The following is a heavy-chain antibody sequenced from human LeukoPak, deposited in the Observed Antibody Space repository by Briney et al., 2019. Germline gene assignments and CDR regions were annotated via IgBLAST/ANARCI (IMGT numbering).Heavy chain of an antibody. CDR3: ARDRPDYDFWSVVLMDAFDI. V-gene: IGHV6-1*01. Sequence: SQTLSLTCAVSGDSVSSNSAAWNWIRQSPSRGLEWLGRTYYRSKWYNDYAVSVKSRITINPDTSKNQFSLQLNSVTPEDTAVYYCARDRPDYDFWSVVLMDAFDIWGQGTMVTVSS. CDR1: GDSVSSNSAA. J-gene: IGHJ3*02. CDR2: TYYRSKWYN. D-gene: IGHD3-3*01.